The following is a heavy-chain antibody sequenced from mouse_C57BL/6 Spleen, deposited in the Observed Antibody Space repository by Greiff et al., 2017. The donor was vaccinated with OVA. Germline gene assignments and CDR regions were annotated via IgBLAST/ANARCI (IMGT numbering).Heavy chain of an antibody. J-gene: IGHJ2*01. CDR2: IWRGGST. CDR1: GFSLTSYG. CDR3: AKKVDDDGYYFDY. Sequence: QVQLKESGPGLVQPSQSLSITCTVSGFSLTSYGVHWVRQSPGKGLEWLGVIWRGGSTDYNAAFMSRLSITKDNAKSQVFFTMNSLQADDTAIYYCAKKVDDDGYYFDYWGQGTTLTVSS. D-gene: IGHD2-4*01. V-gene: IGHV2-5*01.